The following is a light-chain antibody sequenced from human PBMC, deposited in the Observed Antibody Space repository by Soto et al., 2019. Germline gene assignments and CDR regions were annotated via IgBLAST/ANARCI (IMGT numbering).Light chain of an antibody. CDR1: QGIRND. CDR2: GAS. CDR3: QQFKNYPIT. V-gene: IGKV1-6*01. J-gene: IGKJ5*01. Sequence: AIQMTQSPSSLSASVGDRVTITCRASQGIRNDLGWYQQKPGKAPKFLIYGASSLQSGVPSRFSGSGSGTDFTLTISSLHPEDFAVYFCQQFKNYPITFGQGTRLQIK.